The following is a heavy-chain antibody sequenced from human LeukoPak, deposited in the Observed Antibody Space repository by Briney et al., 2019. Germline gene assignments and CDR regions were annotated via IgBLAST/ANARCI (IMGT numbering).Heavy chain of an antibody. V-gene: IGHV3-23*01. CDR3: AKNEDYDFWSGYYGPLGY. J-gene: IGHJ4*02. D-gene: IGHD3-3*01. Sequence: GGSLRLSCTASGFTFGDYAMSWVRQAPGKGLEWVSAISGSGGSTYYADSVKGRFTISRDNSKNTLYLQMNSLRAEDTAVYYCAKNEDYDFWSGYYGPLGYWGQGTLVTVSS. CDR2: ISGSGGST. CDR1: GFTFGDYA.